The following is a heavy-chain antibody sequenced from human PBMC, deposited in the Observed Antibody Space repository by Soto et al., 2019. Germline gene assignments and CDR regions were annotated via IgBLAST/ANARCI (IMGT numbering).Heavy chain of an antibody. CDR2: ISSSSSYI. Sequence: EVQLVESGGGLVKPGGSLRLSCAASGFTFSSYSMNWVRQAPGKGREGVSSISSSSSYIYYADSVKGRFTISRDNAKNSLYLHTNSLRAEDTAVYYCARDYSSGWARDAFYIWGQVTMVTVSS. D-gene: IGHD6-19*01. CDR3: ARDYSSGWARDAFYI. J-gene: IGHJ3*02. V-gene: IGHV3-21*01. CDR1: GFTFSSYS.